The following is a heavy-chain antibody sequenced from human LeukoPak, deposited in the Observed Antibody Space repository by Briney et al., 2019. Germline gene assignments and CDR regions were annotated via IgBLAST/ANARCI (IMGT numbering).Heavy chain of an antibody. V-gene: IGHV3-53*01. J-gene: IGHJ6*02. Sequence: PGGSSRLSCAASGFTVSTNYMSWVRRAPGKGLKWVSFIYSGGSTYYADSVKGRFTISRDNSKNTLYLQMNSLRAEDTAVYYCARAGDGYKPYYYYYGMDVWGQGTTVTVSS. D-gene: IGHD5-24*01. CDR3: ARAGDGYKPYYYYYGMDV. CDR1: GFTVSTNY. CDR2: IYSGGST.